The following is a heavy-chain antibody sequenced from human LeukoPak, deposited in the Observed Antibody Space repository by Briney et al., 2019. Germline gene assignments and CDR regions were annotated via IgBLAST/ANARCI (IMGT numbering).Heavy chain of an antibody. D-gene: IGHD4-17*01. CDR3: AKYQYIGSTTVTTRATYYYYYGMDV. V-gene: IGHV4-4*02. CDR1: GGSISSSNW. CDR2: IYHSGST. Sequence: PSETLSLTCAVSGGSISSSNWWSWVRQPPGKGLEWMGEIYHSGSTNYNPSLKSRVTISVDKSKNQFSLKLSSVTAADTAVYYCAKYQYIGSTTVTTRATYYYYYGMDVWGQGTTVTVSS. J-gene: IGHJ6*02.